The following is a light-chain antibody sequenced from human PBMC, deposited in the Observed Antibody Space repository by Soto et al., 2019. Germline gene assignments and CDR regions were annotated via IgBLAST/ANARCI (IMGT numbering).Light chain of an antibody. CDR2: DAS. V-gene: IGKV3-11*01. Sequence: EIVLTQSPATLSLSPGERATLSCRASQSVSSYLACYQQKPGQAPRLLIYDASNRATGIPARFSGSGSGTDFTLTISSLEPKDFAVYYCQQRSNWPQLTFGGGTKVQIK. CDR1: QSVSSY. CDR3: QQRSNWPQLT. J-gene: IGKJ4*01.